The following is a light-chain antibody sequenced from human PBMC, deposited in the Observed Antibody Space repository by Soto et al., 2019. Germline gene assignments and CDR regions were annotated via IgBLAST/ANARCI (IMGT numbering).Light chain of an antibody. V-gene: IGKV3-20*01. CDR2: GTS. J-gene: IGKJ1*01. Sequence: EIVLTQSPGTLSVSPGERATLSCRASQTISSNYLAWYQQKPGQAPSLLIYGTSSRATGIPDRFSGSGSGTDFTLTISRLEPEDSAIYYCQQYSSWTFGQATKVEIK. CDR3: QQYSSWT. CDR1: QTISSNY.